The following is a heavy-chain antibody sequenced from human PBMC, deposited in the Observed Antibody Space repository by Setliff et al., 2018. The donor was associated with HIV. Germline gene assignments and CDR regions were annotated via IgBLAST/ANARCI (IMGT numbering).Heavy chain of an antibody. CDR3: ARDLPELTGRSFDP. D-gene: IGHD1-20*01. Sequence: TLSLTCTVSGGSISGYYWSWIRQPAGKGLEWIGRIYTSGSTNYNPSLKSRVTLSVDTSKNQFSLKLNSVTAADTAVYYCARDLPELTGRSFDPWGQGTLVTVSS. V-gene: IGHV4-4*07. J-gene: IGHJ5*02. CDR2: IYTSGST. CDR1: GGSISGYY.